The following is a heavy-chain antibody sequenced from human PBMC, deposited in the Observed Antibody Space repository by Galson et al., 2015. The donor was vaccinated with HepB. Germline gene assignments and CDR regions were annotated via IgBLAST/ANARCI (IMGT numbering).Heavy chain of an antibody. CDR2: INPNSGGT. D-gene: IGHD3-10*01. V-gene: IGHV1-2*06. J-gene: IGHJ5*02. Sequence: SVKVSCKASGYTFTGYYMHWVRQAPGQGLEWMGRINPNSGGTNYAQKFQGRVTMTRDTSISTAYMELSRLRSDDTAVYYCARGLITMVRGGGYNWFDPWGQGTLVTVSS. CDR3: ARGLITMVRGGGYNWFDP. CDR1: GYTFTGYY.